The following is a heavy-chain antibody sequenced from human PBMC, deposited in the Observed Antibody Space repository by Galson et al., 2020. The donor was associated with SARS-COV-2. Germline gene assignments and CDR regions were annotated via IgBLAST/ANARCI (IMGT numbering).Heavy chain of an antibody. CDR3: ARDISGMRRMGTSAFDI. CDR2: SRNKANSYTT. CDR1: GFTFSDHF. V-gene: IGHV3-72*01. D-gene: IGHD6-25*01. J-gene: IGHJ3*02. Sequence: GGSLRLSSAVSGFTFSDHFLDWVRQAPGKGLEWIGRSRNKANSYTTEYAASVRGRFTISRDDTKNSLYLQMNSLKTEDTAVYYCARDISGMRRMGTSAFDIWGQGTMVTVSS.